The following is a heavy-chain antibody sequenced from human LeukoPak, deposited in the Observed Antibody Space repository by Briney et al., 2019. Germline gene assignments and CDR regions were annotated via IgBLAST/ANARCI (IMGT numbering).Heavy chain of an antibody. CDR2: IYYSGST. D-gene: IGHD3-3*01. V-gene: IGHV4-59*01. Sequence: SETLSLTCTVSGGSISSYYWSWIRQPPGKGLEWIGYIYYSGSTNYNPSLKSRVTISVDTSKNQFSLKLSSVTAADTAVYYCATTDYDFWSGYPHYYYMDVWGKGTTVTVSS. J-gene: IGHJ6*03. CDR1: GGSISSYY. CDR3: ATTDYDFWSGYPHYYYMDV.